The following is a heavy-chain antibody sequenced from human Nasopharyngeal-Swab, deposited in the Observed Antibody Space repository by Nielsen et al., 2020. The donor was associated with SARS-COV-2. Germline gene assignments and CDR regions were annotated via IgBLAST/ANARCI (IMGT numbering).Heavy chain of an antibody. V-gene: IGHV4-34*01. CDR3: ARGGAGVVPTPVLGLGPYYSYYYMDV. J-gene: IGHJ6*03. CDR2: VIHGGRT. D-gene: IGHD2-2*01. Sequence: WLRQPPGKGLEWIGDVIHGGRTNYNPSLKSRVTISVATSKHQFSLKLSSVTAADTAVYYCARGGAGVVPTPVLGLGPYYSYYYMDVWGKGTTVTVSS.